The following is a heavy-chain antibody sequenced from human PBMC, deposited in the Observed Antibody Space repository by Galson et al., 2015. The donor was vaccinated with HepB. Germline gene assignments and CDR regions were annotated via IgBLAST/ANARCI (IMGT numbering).Heavy chain of an antibody. CDR1: RYIFSTYG. CDR3: ARDQGFLDAGDN. Sequence: SVKVSCKASRYIFSTYGISWVRQAPGQGLEWMGWISVYNGNTNYAQKLQGRVTMTTDTSTSTAYMELRSLRSDDTAVYYCARDQGFLDAGDNWGQGTLVTVSS. D-gene: IGHD4-17*01. J-gene: IGHJ1*01. V-gene: IGHV1-18*01. CDR2: ISVYNGNT.